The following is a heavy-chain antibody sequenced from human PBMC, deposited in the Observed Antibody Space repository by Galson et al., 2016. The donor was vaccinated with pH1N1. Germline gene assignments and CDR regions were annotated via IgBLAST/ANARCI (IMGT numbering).Heavy chain of an antibody. Sequence: QSGAEVKKPGESLKISCQGSGYSFSSYWVAWVRQMPGKGLEWMAIMYPDDSDIKYSPSFEGQVTISADKSISTAYLQWSSLKASDTAMYYCARYSGSFFFDCWGQGTLVTVSS. CDR3: ARYSGSFFFDC. CDR2: MYPDDSDI. CDR1: GYSFSSYW. V-gene: IGHV5-51*01. D-gene: IGHD1-26*01. J-gene: IGHJ4*02.